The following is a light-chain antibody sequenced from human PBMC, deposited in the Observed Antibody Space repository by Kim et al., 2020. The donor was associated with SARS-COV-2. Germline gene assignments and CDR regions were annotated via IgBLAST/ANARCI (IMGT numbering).Light chain of an antibody. V-gene: IGKV1-39*01. J-gene: IGKJ2*01. Sequence: SASVGDRVTITCRASHNIRRFLNWYQQRPGKAPNLLIYGASSLQSGVPSRFSGDGSGTDFSLTIHNLQPEDFAIYYCQQSSVTPVTFGRVTTLEI. CDR1: HNIRRF. CDR3: QQSSVTPVT. CDR2: GAS.